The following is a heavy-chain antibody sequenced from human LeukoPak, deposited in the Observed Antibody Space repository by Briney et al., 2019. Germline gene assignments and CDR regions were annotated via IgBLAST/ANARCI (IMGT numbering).Heavy chain of an antibody. Sequence: RRSLRPSCAASGFTLSRHWMGWVRHAPEEGLEWVATIKPDGSVKHNVDSVKGRFIISRDNADNSLSMQMDSLGVDDTAMYYCGRLLVDSTIYDHWGQGTLVTVSS. CDR3: GRLLVDSTIYDH. V-gene: IGHV3-7*01. J-gene: IGHJ4*02. CDR1: GFTLSRHW. D-gene: IGHD5/OR15-5a*01. CDR2: IKPDGSVK.